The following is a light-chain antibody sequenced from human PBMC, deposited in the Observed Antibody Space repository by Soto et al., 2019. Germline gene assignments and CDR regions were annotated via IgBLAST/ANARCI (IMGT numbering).Light chain of an antibody. CDR1: QSISSW. CDR2: KAS. Sequence: DIQMTQSPSTLSGSVGDRVTITCRASQSISSWLAWYQQKPGKAPKLLIYKASTLKSGVPSRFSGSGSEAEFTLTISSLQPDDFATYYCQQYNSYSWTFGQGTKVDIK. V-gene: IGKV1-5*03. J-gene: IGKJ1*01. CDR3: QQYNSYSWT.